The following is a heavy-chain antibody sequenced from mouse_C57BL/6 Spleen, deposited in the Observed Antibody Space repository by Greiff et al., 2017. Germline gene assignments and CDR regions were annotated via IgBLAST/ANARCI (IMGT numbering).Heavy chain of an antibody. V-gene: IGHV10-1*01. CDR2: IRSKSNNYAT. Sequence: EVQLVESGGGLVQPKGSLKLSCAASGFSFNTYAMNWVRQAPGKGLEWVARIRSKSNNYATYYDDSVKDRFTISRDDSESMLYRQMNNLKTEDTAMYYCVRSRYYYAMDYWGQGTSVTVSS. D-gene: IGHD1-1*01. J-gene: IGHJ4*01. CDR3: VRSRYYYAMDY. CDR1: GFSFNTYA.